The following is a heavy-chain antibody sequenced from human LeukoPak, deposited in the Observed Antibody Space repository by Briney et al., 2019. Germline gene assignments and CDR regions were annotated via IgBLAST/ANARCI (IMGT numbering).Heavy chain of an antibody. Sequence: GFLRLSCAASGFTLSTYWMSWVRQAPGKGLEWLANIKQDGSEKYYVDSVKGRFTISRDNAENSLYLQMNSLRAEDTAVYYCAKKEGFWSGYYKVDFDYWGQGTLVTVSS. J-gene: IGHJ4*02. CDR1: GFTLSTYW. CDR2: IKQDGSEK. CDR3: AKKEGFWSGYYKVDFDY. D-gene: IGHD3-3*01. V-gene: IGHV3-7*03.